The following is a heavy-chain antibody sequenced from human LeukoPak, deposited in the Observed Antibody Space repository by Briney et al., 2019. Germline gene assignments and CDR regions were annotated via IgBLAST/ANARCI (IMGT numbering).Heavy chain of an antibody. D-gene: IGHD3-22*01. J-gene: IGHJ4*02. Sequence: SETLSLTCTVSGGSISSSSYYWGWIRQPPGKRLEWIGSIYYSGSTYYNPSLKSRVTISVDTSKNQSSLKLSSVTAADTAVYYCAREPDDSSGYIPYYFDYWGQGTLVTVSS. CDR3: AREPDDSSGYIPYYFDY. CDR1: GGSISSSSYY. V-gene: IGHV4-39*07. CDR2: IYYSGST.